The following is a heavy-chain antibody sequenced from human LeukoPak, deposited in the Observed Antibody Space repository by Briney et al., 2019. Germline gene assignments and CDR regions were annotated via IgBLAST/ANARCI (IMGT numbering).Heavy chain of an antibody. CDR1: GFTFSDYY. D-gene: IGHD5-12*01. CDR2: ISSSSSYT. J-gene: IGHJ6*02. CDR3: ARDGHIGSGYDIYYYYGMDV. Sequence: GGSLRLSCAASGFTFSDYYMSWTRQAPGKGLEWVSYISSSSSYTNYADSVKGRFTISRDNAKNSLYLQMNSLRAEDTAVYYCARDGHIGSGYDIYYYYGMDVWGQGTTVTVSS. V-gene: IGHV3-11*06.